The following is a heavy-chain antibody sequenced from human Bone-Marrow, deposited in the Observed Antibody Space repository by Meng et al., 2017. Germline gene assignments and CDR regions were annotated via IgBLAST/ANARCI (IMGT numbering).Heavy chain of an antibody. D-gene: IGHD1-26*01. CDR1: GFTFSSYA. CDR3: AKGRGWELPRY. CDR2: ISGSGGST. J-gene: IGHJ4*02. Sequence: GESLKISCAASGFTFSSYAMSWVRQAPGKGLEWVSAISGSGGSTYYADSVKGRFTISRDNSKNTLYLQMNSLRAEDTAVYYCAKGRGWELPRYWGQGTLVTVSS. V-gene: IGHV3-23*01.